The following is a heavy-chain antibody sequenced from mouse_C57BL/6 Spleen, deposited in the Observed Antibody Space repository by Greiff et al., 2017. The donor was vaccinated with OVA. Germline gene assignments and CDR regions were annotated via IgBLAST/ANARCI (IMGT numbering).Heavy chain of an antibody. CDR3: ARGAQATLAY. D-gene: IGHD3-2*02. J-gene: IGHJ3*01. V-gene: IGHV1-52*01. CDR1: GYTFTSYW. CDR2: IDPSDSET. Sequence: VQLQQPGAELVRPGSSVKLSCKASGYTFTSYWMHWVKQRPIQGLEWIGNIDPSDSETHYNQKFKDKATLTVDKSSSTAYMQLSSLTSEDSAVYYCARGAQATLAYWGQGTLVTVSA.